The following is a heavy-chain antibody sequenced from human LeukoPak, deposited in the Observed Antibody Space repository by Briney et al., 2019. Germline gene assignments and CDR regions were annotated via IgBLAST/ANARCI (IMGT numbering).Heavy chain of an antibody. CDR1: GYTFTGYY. Sequence: ASVKVSCKASGYTFTGYYMQWVRQAPGQEREGMGWINPNRGGTNYAPKFQGRVTMTRDTSISSAYMELSRLRSDDTAVYYCARVDVVVPAATPYYYYYMDVWGKGTTVTVSS. CDR2: INPNRGGT. J-gene: IGHJ6*03. V-gene: IGHV1-2*02. D-gene: IGHD2-2*01. CDR3: ARVDVVVPAATPYYYYYMDV.